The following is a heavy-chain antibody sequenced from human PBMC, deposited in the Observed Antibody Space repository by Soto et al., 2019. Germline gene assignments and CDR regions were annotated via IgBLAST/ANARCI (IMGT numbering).Heavy chain of an antibody. CDR1: GDSFSGNY. CDR3: ARHVEYYDILTGPHWFDP. J-gene: IGHJ5*02. V-gene: IGHV4-34*01. Sequence: SETLSLTCAVDGDSFSGNYWTWIRQSPGKGLEWIGEINDSGNTNYNPSLRSRITISVDTSKNQFSLNLSSVTAADTAVYYCARHVEYYDILTGPHWFDPWGQGTLVT. D-gene: IGHD3-9*01. CDR2: INDSGNT.